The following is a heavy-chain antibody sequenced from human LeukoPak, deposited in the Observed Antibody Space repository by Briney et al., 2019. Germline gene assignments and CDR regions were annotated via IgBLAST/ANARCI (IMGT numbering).Heavy chain of an antibody. V-gene: IGHV1-18*01. CDR2: ISAYNGNT. J-gene: IGHJ4*02. Sequence: ASVKVSCTASGYTFTSYGISWVRQAPGQGLEWMGWISAYNGNTNYAQKLQGRVTMTTDTSTSTAYMELRSLRSDDTAVYYCARAPSIDTSYYDSSGYLGPLDYWGQGTLVTVSS. D-gene: IGHD3-22*01. CDR3: ARAPSIDTSYYDSSGYLGPLDY. CDR1: GYTFTSYG.